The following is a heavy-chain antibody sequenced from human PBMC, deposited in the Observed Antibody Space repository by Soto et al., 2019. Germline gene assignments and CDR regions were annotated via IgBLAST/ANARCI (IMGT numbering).Heavy chain of an antibody. V-gene: IGHV4-31*03. CDR2: IYYSGST. D-gene: IGHD3-10*01. CDR1: GGSISSGGYY. J-gene: IGHJ6*02. CDR3: ARDCSGSYFNYYYGMDV. Sequence: PSETLSLTCTVSGGSISSGGYYWSWIRQHPGKGLEWIGYIYYSGSTYYNPSLKSRVTISVDTSKNQFSLKLSSVTAADTAVYYCARDCSGSYFNYYYGMDVWGQGTTVTSP.